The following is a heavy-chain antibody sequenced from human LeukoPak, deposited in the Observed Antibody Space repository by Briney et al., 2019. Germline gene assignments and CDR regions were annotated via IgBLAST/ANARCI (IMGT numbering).Heavy chain of an antibody. CDR3: ARGAQTYYDKAPVDY. CDR2: INHSGST. CDR1: GGSFSGYY. Sequence: SETLSLTCAVYGGSFSGYYWSWIRQPPGKGLEWIGEINHSGSTNYNPSLKSRVTISVDTSKSQFSLKLNSMTVADTAVYYCARGAQTYYDKAPVDYWGQGTLVTVSS. D-gene: IGHD3-22*01. V-gene: IGHV4-34*01. J-gene: IGHJ4*02.